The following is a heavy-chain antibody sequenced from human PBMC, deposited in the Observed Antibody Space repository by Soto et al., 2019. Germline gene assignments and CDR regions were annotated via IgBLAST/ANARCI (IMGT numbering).Heavy chain of an antibody. CDR2: INPSGGST. CDR1: GYTLTSYY. V-gene: IGHV1-46*01. Sequence: SVKVSCKAPGYTLTSYYMHWVRQAPGQGLEWMGIINPSGGSTNYAQKFQGRVTITRDTSTSTAYMELSSLRSEDTAVYYCARNCDSSGYYYALPLHYWGQGTLVTVSS. CDR3: ARNCDSSGYYYALPLHY. J-gene: IGHJ4*02. D-gene: IGHD3-22*01.